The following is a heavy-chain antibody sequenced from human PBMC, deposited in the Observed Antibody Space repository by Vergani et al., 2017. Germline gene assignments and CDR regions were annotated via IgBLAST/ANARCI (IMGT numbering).Heavy chain of an antibody. CDR1: GGSISTYY. V-gene: IGHV4-59*08. J-gene: IGHJ4*02. D-gene: IGHD1-26*01. CDR2: IYYSGST. Sequence: QVQLQESGPGLVKPSQTLSLTCTVSGGSISTYYWSWIRQPPGKGLEWIGYIYYSGSTNYNPSLKSRVTISVDTSKNQFSLKLSSVTAAETAVYYCARADLPWELRGCFDYWGQGTLVTVSS. CDR3: ARADLPWELRGCFDY.